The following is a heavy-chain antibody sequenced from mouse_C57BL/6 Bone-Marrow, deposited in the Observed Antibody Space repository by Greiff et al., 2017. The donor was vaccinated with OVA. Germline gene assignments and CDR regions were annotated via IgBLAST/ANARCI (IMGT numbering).Heavy chain of an antibody. V-gene: IGHV14-4*01. CDR1: GFNIKDDY. Sequence: EVQLVESGAELVRPGASVKLSCTASGFNIKDDYMHWVKQRPEQGLEWIGWIDPENGDTEYASKFQGKATITADTSSNTAYLQLSSLTSEDTAVYYCTGGNYAWFAYWGQGTLVTVSA. CDR2: IDPENGDT. J-gene: IGHJ3*01. D-gene: IGHD2-1*01. CDR3: TGGNYAWFAY.